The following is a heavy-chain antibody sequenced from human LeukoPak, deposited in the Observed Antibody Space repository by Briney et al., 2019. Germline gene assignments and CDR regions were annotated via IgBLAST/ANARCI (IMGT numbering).Heavy chain of an antibody. V-gene: IGHV1-18*01. D-gene: IGHD6-13*01. CDR1: GYTFTSYG. J-gene: IGHJ6*03. Sequence: GASVKVSCKASGYTFTSYGISWVRQAPGQGLEWMGWISAYNGNTNYAQKLQGRVTMTTDTSTSTAYMELRSLRSDDTVVYYCARDSRASVAAAAYYYYYYMDVWGKGTTVTVSS. CDR3: ARDSRASVAAAAYYYYYYMDV. CDR2: ISAYNGNT.